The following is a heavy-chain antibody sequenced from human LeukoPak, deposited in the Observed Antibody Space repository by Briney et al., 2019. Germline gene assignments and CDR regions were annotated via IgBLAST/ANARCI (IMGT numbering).Heavy chain of an antibody. CDR3: ARDRIRYFAWLFEAFDI. D-gene: IGHD3-9*01. J-gene: IGHJ3*02. CDR2: INPNSGGT. V-gene: IGHV1-2*02. CDR1: GYTFTGYY. Sequence: GASVKVSCKASGYTFTGYYMHWARQAPGQGLEWMGWINPNSGGTNYAQKFQGRVTMTMDTSISTADVELSELRYDYPAGYYCARDRIRYFAWLFEAFDIWGQGTMVTVSS.